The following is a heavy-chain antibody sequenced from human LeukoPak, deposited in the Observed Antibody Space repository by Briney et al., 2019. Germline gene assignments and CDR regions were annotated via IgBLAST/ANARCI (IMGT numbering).Heavy chain of an antibody. CDR1: SGSVSSRTYY. CDR2: MDYTGNT. V-gene: IGHV4-39*07. D-gene: IGHD3-3*01. Sequence: SETLSLTCTVSSGSVSSRTYYWDWIRQPPGKGLEWIGGMDYTGNTYYSPSLKSRVTISVDTSKNQFSLKLSSVTAADTAVYYCARGAHTIFANWFDPWGQGTLVTVSS. J-gene: IGHJ5*02. CDR3: ARGAHTIFANWFDP.